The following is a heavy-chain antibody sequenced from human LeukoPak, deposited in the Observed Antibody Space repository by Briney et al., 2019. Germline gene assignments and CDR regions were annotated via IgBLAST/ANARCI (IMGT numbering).Heavy chain of an antibody. CDR3: ARYYDSSGHDAFDI. CDR1: GGSISSYY. J-gene: IGHJ3*02. Sequence: PSETLSLTCTVSGGSISSYYWSWIRQPPGKGLEWIGFIYYTGSANYNPSLKSRVTISVDTSKNQFSLKLTSVTAADTAVYYCARYYDSSGHDAFDIWGQGTMVTVSS. CDR2: IYYTGSA. V-gene: IGHV4-59*01. D-gene: IGHD3-22*01.